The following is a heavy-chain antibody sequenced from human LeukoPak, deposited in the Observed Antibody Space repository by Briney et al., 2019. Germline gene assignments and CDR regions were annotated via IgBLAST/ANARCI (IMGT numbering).Heavy chain of an antibody. D-gene: IGHD3-10*01. J-gene: IGHJ4*02. V-gene: IGHV4-39*07. Sequence: SETLSLTCTVSSGSISVTGIDWGWVRQPPGKGLEYIGKIYYTGTTSYNPSLKSRVTISIDTSKNQFSLKLSSVTAADTAVYYCARVLDYYGSGIYSFDHWGQGILVTVSS. CDR3: ARVLDYYGSGIYSFDH. CDR1: SGSISVTGID. CDR2: IYYTGTT.